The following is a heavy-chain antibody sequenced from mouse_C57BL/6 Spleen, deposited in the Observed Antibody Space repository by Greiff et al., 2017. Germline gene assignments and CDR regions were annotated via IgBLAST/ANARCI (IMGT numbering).Heavy chain of an antibody. Sequence: VQLQQSGAELVRPGASVKLSCKASGYTFTDYYINWVKQRPGQGLEWIARIYPGSGNTYYNEKFKGKATLTAEKSSSTAYMQLSSLTSEDSAVYFCARENYGNYGFAYWGQGTLVTVSA. CDR3: ARENYGNYGFAY. J-gene: IGHJ3*01. CDR2: IYPGSGNT. CDR1: GYTFTDYY. D-gene: IGHD2-1*01. V-gene: IGHV1-76*01.